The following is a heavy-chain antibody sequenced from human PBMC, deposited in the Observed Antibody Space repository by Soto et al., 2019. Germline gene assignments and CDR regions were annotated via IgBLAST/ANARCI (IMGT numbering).Heavy chain of an antibody. V-gene: IGHV4-4*02. CDR2: IYHSGST. CDR3: ARVSASCYYGMDV. CDR1: GGSISSSNW. D-gene: IGHD1-26*01. J-gene: IGHJ6*02. Sequence: HVQLQESGPGLVKPSGTLSLTCAVSGGSISSSNWWSWVRQPPGKGLKWIGEIYHSGSTNYNQSLKRRDTIPVSKSKNQFSLKLSSVTAADTAVYYCARVSASCYYGMDVWGQGTTVTVSS.